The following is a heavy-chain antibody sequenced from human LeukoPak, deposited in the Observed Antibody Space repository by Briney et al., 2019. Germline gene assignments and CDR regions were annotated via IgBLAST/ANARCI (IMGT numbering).Heavy chain of an antibody. CDR1: GYTFTSYY. Sequence: ASVKVSCKASGYTFTSYYMHWVRQAPGQGLEWMGLINPSGGSTSYAQKFQGRVTITADESTSTAYMELSSLRSDDTALYYCARATVTTGAGPGVVWGKGTTVIVSS. CDR3: ARATVTTGAGPGVV. V-gene: IGHV1-46*01. J-gene: IGHJ6*04. D-gene: IGHD4-11*01. CDR2: INPSGGST.